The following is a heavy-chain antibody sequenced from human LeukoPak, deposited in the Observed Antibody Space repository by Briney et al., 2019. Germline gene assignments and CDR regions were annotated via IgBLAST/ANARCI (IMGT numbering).Heavy chain of an antibody. J-gene: IGHJ4*02. CDR2: INDTGGST. V-gene: IGHV3-23*01. Sequence: GGSLRLSCAASGFTFSNYAISWVRQAPGKGLEWVSTINDTGGSTYYADSVKGRFTISRDNAKNSLYLQMNSLRAEDTAVYYCARFGGNSEGYYFDYWGQGTLVTVSS. CDR3: ARFGGNSEGYYFDY. D-gene: IGHD4-23*01. CDR1: GFTFSNYA.